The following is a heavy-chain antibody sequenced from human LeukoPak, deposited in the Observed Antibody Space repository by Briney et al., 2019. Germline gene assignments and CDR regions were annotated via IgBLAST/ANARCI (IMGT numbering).Heavy chain of an antibody. D-gene: IGHD6-13*01. V-gene: IGHV4-61*01. CDR3: ARDKGQQLVVGAFDI. Sequence: SETLSLTCTVSGGSVSSGSYYWSWIRQPPGKGLEWIGHIYYSGSTNYNPSLKSRVTISVDTSKNQFSLKLSSVTAADTAVYYCARDKGQQLVVGAFDIWGQGKMVTVSS. CDR2: IYYSGST. CDR1: GGSVSSGSYY. J-gene: IGHJ3*02.